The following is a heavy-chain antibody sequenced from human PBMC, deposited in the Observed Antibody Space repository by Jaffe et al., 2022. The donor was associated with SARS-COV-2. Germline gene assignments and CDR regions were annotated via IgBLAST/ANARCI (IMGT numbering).Heavy chain of an antibody. CDR2: INHSGST. CDR3: ARIAAARGRYYYYYMDV. J-gene: IGHJ6*03. V-gene: IGHV4-34*01. D-gene: IGHD6-13*01. CDR1: GGSFSGYY. Sequence: QVQLQQWGAGLLKPSETLSLTCAVYGGSFSGYYWSWIRQPPGKGLEWIGEINHSGSTNYNPSLKSRVTISVDTSKNQFSLKLSSVTAADTAVYYCARIAAARGRYYYYYMDVWGKGTTVTVSS.